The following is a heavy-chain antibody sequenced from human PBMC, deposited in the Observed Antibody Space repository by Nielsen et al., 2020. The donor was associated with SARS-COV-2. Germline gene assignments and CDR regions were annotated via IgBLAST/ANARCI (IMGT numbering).Heavy chain of an antibody. D-gene: IGHD5-12*01. Sequence: GESPKISCAASGSTFSDYYMSWVRQSPGRGLEWVSYINTPATIYYADSLKGRFTISRDNPKNSLYLQMNSLRAEDTAVYYCARNGHGGYDWSPRYFDLWGRGTLVTVSS. V-gene: IGHV3-11*01. CDR1: GSTFSDYY. J-gene: IGHJ2*01. CDR3: ARNGHGGYDWSPRYFDL. CDR2: INTPATI.